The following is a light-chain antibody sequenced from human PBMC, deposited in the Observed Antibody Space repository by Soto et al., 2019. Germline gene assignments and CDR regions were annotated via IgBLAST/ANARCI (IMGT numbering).Light chain of an antibody. J-gene: IGKJ1*01. CDR3: HQRQSWPRK. Sequence: IVLTQSPATLSSFPCDRVTLSCRASQAVNTRLAWYQHKPGQAPRLLIYLTSNRAAGIPARFSGSGSETDFTLTISDVEPEDFAVYYCHQRQSWPRKFGQGTKVDIK. CDR2: LTS. CDR1: QAVNTR. V-gene: IGKV3-11*01.